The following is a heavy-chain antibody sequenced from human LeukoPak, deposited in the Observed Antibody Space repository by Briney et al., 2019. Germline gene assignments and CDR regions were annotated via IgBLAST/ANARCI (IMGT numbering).Heavy chain of an antibody. CDR1: GYTFTGYY. V-gene: IGHV1-2*02. J-gene: IGHJ5*02. CDR3: ARHGSGSYLFDP. Sequence: GASVKVSCKASGYTFTGYYMHWVRQAPGQGLEWMGWINPNSGGTKYVQKFQGRVTMTRDTSISTAYMELSRLTSDDTAVYYCARHGSGSYLFDPWGQGTLVTVSS. D-gene: IGHD3-10*01. CDR2: INPNSGGT.